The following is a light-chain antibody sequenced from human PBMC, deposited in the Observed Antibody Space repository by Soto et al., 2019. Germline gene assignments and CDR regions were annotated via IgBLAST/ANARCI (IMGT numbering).Light chain of an antibody. CDR2: LSS. V-gene: IGKV2-28*01. CDR3: MQGLQTPWT. CDR1: QSLLYSNGYTY. J-gene: IGKJ1*01. Sequence: DIVMTQSPLSLPVTPGEPASISCRSSQSLLYSNGYTYLDWYLQRPGQSPQLLIYLSSYRASGVPDRFSGSGSGTDFTLKISRVETEDVGVYYCMQGLQTPWTVGQGTKVDI.